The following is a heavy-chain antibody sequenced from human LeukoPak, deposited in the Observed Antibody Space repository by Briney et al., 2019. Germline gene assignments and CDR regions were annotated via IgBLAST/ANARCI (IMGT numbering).Heavy chain of an antibody. Sequence: GGSLRLSCAASGFTFSNYAMHWVRQAPGKGLEWVAVVSYDGTYQNYADSVKGRFTISRDNSRNTVYPQMNSVRAEDTAVYYCASQKDTYGYLDYWGQGTLVTVSS. D-gene: IGHD5-18*01. CDR3: ASQKDTYGYLDY. CDR2: VSYDGTYQ. V-gene: IGHV3-30-3*01. J-gene: IGHJ4*02. CDR1: GFTFSNYA.